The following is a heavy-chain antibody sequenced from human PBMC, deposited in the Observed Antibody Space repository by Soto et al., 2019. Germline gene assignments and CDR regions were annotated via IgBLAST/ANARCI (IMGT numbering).Heavy chain of an antibody. CDR1: RDSIYTSGYY. D-gene: IGHD2-15*01. V-gene: IGHV4-39*01. CDR3: ARLGGVVAASDFDY. CDR2: IYYSGST. J-gene: IGHJ4*02. Sequence: SETLSLTCTVSRDSIYTSGYYWGWVRQPPGKGLEWVGTIYYSGSTYYNPSLKSRLTISIHTSENQFSLKLTSVTAADTAVYYCARLGGVVAASDFDYWGQGTLVT.